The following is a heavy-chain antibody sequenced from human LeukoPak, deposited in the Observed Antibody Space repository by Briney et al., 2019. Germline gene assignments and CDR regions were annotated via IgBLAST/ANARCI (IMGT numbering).Heavy chain of an antibody. V-gene: IGHV3-7*01. J-gene: IGHJ3*02. D-gene: IGHD3-22*01. CDR1: GFTFSNYW. CDR2: IKEDGSEK. Sequence: GGSLRLSCAASGFTFSNYWMSWVRQAPGKGLEWVANIKEDGSEKNYVNSVKGRFTISRDNARNSLYLHMDSLRAEDTAVYYCERTVRGIVMPQNAFDIWGQGTRVTASS. CDR3: ERTVRGIVMPQNAFDI.